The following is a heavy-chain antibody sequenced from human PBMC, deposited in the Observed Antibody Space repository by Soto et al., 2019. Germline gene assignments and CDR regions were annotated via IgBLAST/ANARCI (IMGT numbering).Heavy chain of an antibody. CDR1: GFTFSSYA. V-gene: IGHV3-23*01. J-gene: IGHJ6*02. CDR2: ISGSGGST. Sequence: GGSLRLSCAASGFTFSSYAMSWVRQAPGKGLEWVSAISGSGGSTYYADSVKGRFTISRDNSKNTLYLQMNSLRAEDTAVYYCAKVLRGYSYGWDYYYYGMDVWGQGTTVTVSS. CDR3: AKVLRGYSYGWDYYYYGMDV. D-gene: IGHD5-18*01.